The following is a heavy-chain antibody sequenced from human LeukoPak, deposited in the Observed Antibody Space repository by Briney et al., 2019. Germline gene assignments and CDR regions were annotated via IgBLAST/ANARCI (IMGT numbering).Heavy chain of an antibody. CDR2: INHSGST. D-gene: IGHD3-22*01. Sequence: PSETLSLTCAVYGGSFSGYYWSWIRQPPGKGLEWIGEINHSGSTNYNPSLKSRVTISVDTSKNQFSLKLSSVTAADTAVYYCARYYDSSGPSATDAFDIWGQGTMVTVSS. J-gene: IGHJ3*02. CDR3: ARYYDSSGPSATDAFDI. V-gene: IGHV4-34*01. CDR1: GGSFSGYY.